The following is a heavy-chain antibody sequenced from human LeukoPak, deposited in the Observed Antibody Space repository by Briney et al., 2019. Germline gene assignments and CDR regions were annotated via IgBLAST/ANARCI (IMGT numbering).Heavy chain of an antibody. D-gene: IGHD5-18*01. Sequence: GGSLKLSCAASGFTFSNYAMSWVRQAPGKGLEWVSVIYSGGSTYYADSVKGRFTISRDNSKNTLYLQMNSLRAEDTAVYYCARAPGYSYGAGWFDPWGQGTLVTVSS. V-gene: IGHV3-66*01. CDR2: IYSGGST. CDR1: GFTFSNYA. J-gene: IGHJ5*02. CDR3: ARAPGYSYGAGWFDP.